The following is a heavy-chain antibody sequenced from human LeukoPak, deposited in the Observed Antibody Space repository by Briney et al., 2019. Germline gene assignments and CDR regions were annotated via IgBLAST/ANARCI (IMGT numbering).Heavy chain of an antibody. CDR2: ISAYNGNT. V-gene: IGHV1-18*04. D-gene: IGHD3-10*01. CDR3: ARDQEYYYGSGSYNPNWFDP. J-gene: IGHJ5*02. Sequence: ASVKVSCKASGYTFTSYGISWVRQAPGQGLEWMGWISAYNGNTNYAQKLQGRVTMTTDTSTSTAYMELRSLRSDDTAVYYCARDQEYYYGSGSYNPNWFDPWGQGTLVTVCS. CDR1: GYTFTSYG.